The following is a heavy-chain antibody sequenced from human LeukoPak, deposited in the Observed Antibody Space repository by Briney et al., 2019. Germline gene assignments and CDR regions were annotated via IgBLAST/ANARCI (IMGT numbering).Heavy chain of an antibody. J-gene: IGHJ4*02. D-gene: IGHD3-22*01. Sequence: GGSLRLSCPASGFTFTSYRMNGVGQPPGRGLEGLSSISSSSSYIYYADSVKGRFTISRDNAKNSLYLQMNSLRAEDTAVYYCSSYYYDSSGSGPLDYWGQGTLVTVSS. CDR2: ISSSSSYI. CDR1: GFTFTSYR. CDR3: SSYYYDSSGSGPLDY. V-gene: IGHV3-21*01.